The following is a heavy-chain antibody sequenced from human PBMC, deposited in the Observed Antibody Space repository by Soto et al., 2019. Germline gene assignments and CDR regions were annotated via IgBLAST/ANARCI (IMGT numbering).Heavy chain of an antibody. J-gene: IGHJ6*02. Sequence: SVKVSCKASWGTFTSSAISWVPQAPGQGLGGMGGITLIFGTANYAQKFQGRVTITADESTRTAYMELGSLRSEDTAVYSWGRGGVPYAMAVWGQGTTVTVSS. CDR3: GRGGVPYAMAV. V-gene: IGHV1-69*13. CDR2: ITLIFGTA. CDR1: WGTFTSSA. D-gene: IGHD1-1*01.